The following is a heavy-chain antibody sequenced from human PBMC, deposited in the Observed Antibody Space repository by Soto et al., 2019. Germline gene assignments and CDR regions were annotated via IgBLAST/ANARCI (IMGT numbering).Heavy chain of an antibody. Sequence: QVQLQQWGAGLLKPSETLSLTCAVYGGSVNSGNYYWSWIRQPPGKGLEWIGEMSHSGGTHFNPSLTTRVPISVDTSNNQFPRKISSVTSPHTPLYYCARLEPGTATPVVDAFDFLLLSTLVTVSS. V-gene: IGHV4-34*01. CDR1: GGSVNSGNYY. D-gene: IGHD2-21*02. CDR2: MSHSGGT. J-gene: IGHJ3*01. CDR3: ARLEPGTATPVVDAFDF.